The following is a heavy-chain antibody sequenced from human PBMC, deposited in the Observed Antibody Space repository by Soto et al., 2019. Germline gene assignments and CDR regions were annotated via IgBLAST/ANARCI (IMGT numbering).Heavy chain of an antibody. Sequence: SETLSLTCAVYGGSFSGYYWSWIRQPPGKGLEWIGEINHSGSTYYNPSLKSRVTISVDTSKNQFSLKLSSVTAADTAVYYCARDHVTYYYDSSGSIDWFDPWGQGTLVTVSS. V-gene: IGHV4-34*01. D-gene: IGHD3-22*01. CDR2: INHSGST. J-gene: IGHJ5*02. CDR1: GGSFSGYY. CDR3: ARDHVTYYYDSSGSIDWFDP.